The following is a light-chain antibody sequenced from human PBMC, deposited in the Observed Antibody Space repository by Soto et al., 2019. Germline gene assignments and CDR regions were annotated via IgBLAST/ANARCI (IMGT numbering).Light chain of an antibody. CDR3: QQVHSFPLT. Sequence: DIQMTQSPSTLSASVGDRVTITFRASQEITSFVAWYQQQPEKAPKLLIFATSRLQTGVPSRFSGSGSGTEFTLTISSLQPEDFATYYCQQVHSFPLTFGPGTKVDIK. CDR2: ATS. V-gene: IGKV1-9*01. J-gene: IGKJ3*01. CDR1: QEITSF.